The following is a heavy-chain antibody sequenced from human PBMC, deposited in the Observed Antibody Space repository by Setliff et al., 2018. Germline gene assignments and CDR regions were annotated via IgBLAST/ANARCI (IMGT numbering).Heavy chain of an antibody. Sequence: TSETLSLTCAVSGGSISSGGYSWSWLRQPPGKGLEWIGYIYHSGSTYYNPSLKSRVSISVDTSKNQSSLQLSSVTAADTAVYYCARDRRRLVTYYYYGMDVWGQGTTVTV. V-gene: IGHV4-30-2*01. CDR2: IYHSGST. D-gene: IGHD6-19*01. CDR1: GGSISSGGYS. CDR3: ARDRRRLVTYYYYGMDV. J-gene: IGHJ6*02.